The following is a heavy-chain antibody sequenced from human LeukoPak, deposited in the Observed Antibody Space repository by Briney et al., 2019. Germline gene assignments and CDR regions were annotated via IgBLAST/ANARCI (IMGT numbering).Heavy chain of an antibody. CDR1: GFTFSSYA. Sequence: GGSLRLSCAASGFTFSSYAMSWVRQAPGKGLEWVSAISGSKGRFTISRDNSKNTLYLQMNSLRAEDTAVYYCATRALVRTIDYWGQGTLVTVSS. CDR2: ISGS. V-gene: IGHV3-23*01. CDR3: ATRALVRTIDY. J-gene: IGHJ4*02. D-gene: IGHD1-1*01.